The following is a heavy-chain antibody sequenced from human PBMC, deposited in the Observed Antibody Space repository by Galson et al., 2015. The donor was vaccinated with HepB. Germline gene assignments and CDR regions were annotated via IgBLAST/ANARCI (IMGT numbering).Heavy chain of an antibody. V-gene: IGHV3-33*01. CDR2: IWYDGSNK. CDR3: AREGAGGHYFDY. Sequence: SLRLSCAASGFTFSSYGMHWVRQAPGKGLEWVAVIWYDGSNKYYADSVKGRFTISRDNSKNTLYLQMNSLRAEDTAVYYCAREGAGGHYFDYWGQGTLVTVSS. D-gene: IGHD6-25*01. CDR1: GFTFSSYG. J-gene: IGHJ4*02.